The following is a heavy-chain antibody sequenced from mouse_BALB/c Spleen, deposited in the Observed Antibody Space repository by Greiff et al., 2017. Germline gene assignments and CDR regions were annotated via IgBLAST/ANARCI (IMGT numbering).Heavy chain of an antibody. D-gene: IGHD1-1*01. CDR2: IDPENGDT. Sequence: VQLQQSGAELVRPGASVKLSCTASGFTIKDYYMHWVKQRPEQGLEWIGWIDPENGDTKYAPKFQGKATMTADTSSNTAYLQLSNLTSEDTAVYYCNGEEIYYYGGSYAFDYWGQGTTLTVSS. V-gene: IGHV14-4*02. CDR3: NGEEIYYYGGSYAFDY. J-gene: IGHJ2*01. CDR1: GFTIKDYY.